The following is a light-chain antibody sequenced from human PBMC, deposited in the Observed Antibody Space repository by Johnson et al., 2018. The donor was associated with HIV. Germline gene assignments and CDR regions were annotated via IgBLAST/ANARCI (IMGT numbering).Light chain of an antibody. V-gene: IGLV1-51*02. CDR3: GAWDSSLTTYV. CDR2: ENN. J-gene: IGLJ1*01. CDR1: SSNIGNNY. Sequence: QSVLTQPPSVSAAPGQKVTISCSVSSSNIGNNYVSWYQQLPGTAPKLLIYENNKRPSGIPDRFSDSKSGTSATLGLTGLQTGDEADYYCGAWDSSLTTYVFGTGTTVTVL.